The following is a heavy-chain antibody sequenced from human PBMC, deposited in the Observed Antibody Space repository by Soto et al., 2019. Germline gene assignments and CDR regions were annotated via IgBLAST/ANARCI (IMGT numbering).Heavy chain of an antibody. CDR1: GFTFSSYW. Sequence: GGSLRLSCAASGFTFSSYWMHWVRQAPGKGLVWVSRINSDGSSTSYADSVKGRFTISRDNAKNTLYLKMNSLRAEDTAVYYCARDQFGGSYWGGYYYYYGLDVWGQGTTVTVSS. CDR2: INSDGSST. D-gene: IGHD1-26*01. J-gene: IGHJ6*02. V-gene: IGHV3-74*01. CDR3: ARDQFGGSYWGGYYYYYGLDV.